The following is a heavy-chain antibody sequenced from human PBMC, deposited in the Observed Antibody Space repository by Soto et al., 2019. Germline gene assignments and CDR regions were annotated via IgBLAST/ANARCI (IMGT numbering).Heavy chain of an antibody. CDR2: ISYDGSNK. CDR1: GFTFSSYG. J-gene: IGHJ4*02. Sequence: GGSLRLSCAASGFTFSSYGMHWVRQAPGKGLEWVAVISYDGSNKYYADSVKGRFTISRDNSKNTLYLQMNSLRAEDTAVYYCAKNIPITIFGLADAPDYWGQGTLVTVSS. D-gene: IGHD3-3*01. CDR3: AKNIPITIFGLADAPDY. V-gene: IGHV3-30*18.